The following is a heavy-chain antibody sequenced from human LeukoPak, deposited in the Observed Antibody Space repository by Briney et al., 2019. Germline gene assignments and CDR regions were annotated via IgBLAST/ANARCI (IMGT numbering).Heavy chain of an antibody. CDR3: ASPSETFHRFDY. D-gene: IGHD1-14*01. CDR1: GSSFSSSFY. J-gene: IGHJ4*02. CDR2: IYNSGST. Sequence: PSETLSLTCTVSGSSFSSSFYWGWIRPPPGKGREWIGSIYNSGSTYYNPSLKSRVTISVDTSKNQFSLNVSSVTAADTAVYYCASPSETFHRFDYWGQGTLVTISS. V-gene: IGHV4-38-2*02.